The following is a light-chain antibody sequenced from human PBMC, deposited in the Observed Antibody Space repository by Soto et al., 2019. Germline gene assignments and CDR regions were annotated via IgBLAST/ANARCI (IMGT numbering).Light chain of an antibody. J-gene: IGKJ4*01. CDR2: DAS. V-gene: IGKV1-33*01. CDR3: QQYDNLPLT. CDR1: QDISNY. Sequence: DIQMTQSPSSLSASVVDRVTITCQASQDISNYLNLYQQKPGKAPKLLIYDASNLETGVPSRFSGSGSGTDFTFTISSLQPEDIATYYCQQYDNLPLTFGGGTKVDIK.